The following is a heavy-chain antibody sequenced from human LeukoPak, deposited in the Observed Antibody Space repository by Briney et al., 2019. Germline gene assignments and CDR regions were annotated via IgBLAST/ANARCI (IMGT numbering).Heavy chain of an antibody. D-gene: IGHD3-22*01. CDR3: AKTHYSDSRGYYPVYFDY. J-gene: IGHJ4*02. CDR2: IRYDGSNK. Sequence: GGSLRLSCAASGFTFSSCGMHWVRQAPGKGLEWVAFIRYDGSNKYYADSVRGRFTISRDNSKSTLYLLMNSLRAEDTAAYFCAKTHYSDSRGYYPVYFDYWGQGTLVTVSS. CDR1: GFTFSSCG. V-gene: IGHV3-30*02.